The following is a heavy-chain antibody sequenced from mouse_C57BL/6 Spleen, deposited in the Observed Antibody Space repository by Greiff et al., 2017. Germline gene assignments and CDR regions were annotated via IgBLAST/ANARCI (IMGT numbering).Heavy chain of an antibody. CDR1: GYTFTDYN. CDR2: INPNNGGT. Sequence: EVKLQESGPELVKPGASVKMSCKASGYTFTDYNMHWVKQSHGKSLEWIGYINPNNGGTSYNQKFKGKATLTVNKSSSTAYMELRSLTSEDSAVYCCVYGNYVFDYWGQGTTLTVSS. V-gene: IGHV1-22*01. CDR3: VYGNYVFDY. J-gene: IGHJ2*01. D-gene: IGHD2-1*01.